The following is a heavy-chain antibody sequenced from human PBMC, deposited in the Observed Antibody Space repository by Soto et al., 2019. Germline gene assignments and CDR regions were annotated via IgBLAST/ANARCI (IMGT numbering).Heavy chain of an antibody. D-gene: IGHD1-26*01. Sequence: EVQLVESGGGLVQPGGSLRLSCAASEFTFSDYIMNWVRQAPGKGLEWVSDISSTRSTIYYADSVKGRFTISRDNAKHSLDLQMNTLRAEDTAVYYCEREWEPDAFDIWGQGTMVTVSS. J-gene: IGHJ3*02. CDR1: EFTFSDYI. CDR2: ISSTRSTI. CDR3: EREWEPDAFDI. V-gene: IGHV3-48*01.